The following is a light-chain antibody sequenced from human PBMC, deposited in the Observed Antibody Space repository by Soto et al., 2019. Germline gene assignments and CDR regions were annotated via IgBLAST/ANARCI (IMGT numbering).Light chain of an antibody. CDR2: DVS. CDR1: SSDVGGYNY. CDR3: SSYTSSSTGV. Sequence: QSALTQPASVSGSPGQSITISCTGTSSDVGGYNYVSWYQQHPGKAPKLMIYDVSNRPSGVSNRFSGSQSGNTASLTISGLQAEDEADYYCSSYTSSSTGVFGTGTKLTVL. J-gene: IGLJ1*01. V-gene: IGLV2-14*01.